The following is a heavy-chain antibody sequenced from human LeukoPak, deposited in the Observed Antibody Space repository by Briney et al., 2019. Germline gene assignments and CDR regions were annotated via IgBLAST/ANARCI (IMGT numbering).Heavy chain of an antibody. D-gene: IGHD3-22*01. CDR2: ISANGASA. Sequence: GGSLRLSCAASGFTFSSYAMSWVRQAPGKGLEWVATISANGASAYYADSVKGRFTISRDNSKNTLFVQMNSLRDEDTAVYYCAKEARSYYDSSGYYDHWGQGTLVTVSS. J-gene: IGHJ5*02. CDR1: GFTFSSYA. CDR3: AKEARSYYDSSGYYDH. V-gene: IGHV3-23*01.